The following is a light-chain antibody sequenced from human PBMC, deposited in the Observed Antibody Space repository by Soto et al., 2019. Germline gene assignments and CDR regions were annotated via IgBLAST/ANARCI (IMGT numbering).Light chain of an antibody. CDR1: QSVSSY. J-gene: IGKJ4*01. Sequence: EIVLTQSPATLSLSPGERATLSCRASQSVSSYLAWYQQKPGQAPRLLIYNVSNRATGIPARFSGSGSGTDFPLTISSLQPEDFAVYYCQQRSNWPRTFGGGTKVEI. CDR3: QQRSNWPRT. V-gene: IGKV3-11*01. CDR2: NVS.